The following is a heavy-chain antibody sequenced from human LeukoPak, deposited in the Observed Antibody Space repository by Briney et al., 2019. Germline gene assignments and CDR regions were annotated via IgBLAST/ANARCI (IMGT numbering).Heavy chain of an antibody. CDR1: GFTLSSNW. V-gene: IGHV3-74*01. J-gene: IGHJ5*01. CDR2: IDDVGSGT. CDR3: ATVFDF. Sequence: TGGSLRLSCAVSGFTLSSNWMHWVRQVPGKGLVWVSRIDDVGSGTSYADSVKGRFTISRDDAKNTVYLQMNSLRAEDTAVYYCATVFDFWGQGTLVTVSS. D-gene: IGHD2-21*02.